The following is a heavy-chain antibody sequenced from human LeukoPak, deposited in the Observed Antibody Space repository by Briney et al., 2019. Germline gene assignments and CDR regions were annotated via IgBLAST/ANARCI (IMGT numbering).Heavy chain of an antibody. CDR1: GGSLSSGSYY. D-gene: IGHD3-22*01. Sequence: SETLSLTCTVSGGSLSSGSYYWSWIRQPAGKGLEWIGRIYTSGSTNYNPSLKSRVTISVDTSKNQFSLKLSSVTAADTAVYYCARRVYYDSSGYRVSNWYFDLWGRGTLVTVSS. J-gene: IGHJ2*01. V-gene: IGHV4-61*02. CDR2: IYTSGST. CDR3: ARRVYYDSSGYRVSNWYFDL.